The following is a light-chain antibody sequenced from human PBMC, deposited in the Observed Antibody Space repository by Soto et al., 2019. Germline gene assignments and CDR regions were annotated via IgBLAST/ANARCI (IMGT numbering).Light chain of an antibody. CDR2: DVS. J-gene: IGLJ1*01. V-gene: IGLV2-14*03. CDR3: SSFRSSSTSYV. Sequence: QSALTQPASVSGSPGQSFTISCTGTSGDFGDSNYVSWYQQHPGKAPKLVIYDVSNRPSGVSNRFSGSKSANTASLTISGLQAEDEADYYCSSFRSSSTSYVFGTGTKVTVL. CDR1: SGDFGDSNY.